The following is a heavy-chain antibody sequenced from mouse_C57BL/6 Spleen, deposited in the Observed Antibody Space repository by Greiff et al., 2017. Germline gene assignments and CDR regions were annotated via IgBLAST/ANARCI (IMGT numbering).Heavy chain of an antibody. CDR1: GYSITSGSY. CDR2: ISYDGSN. J-gene: IGHJ3*01. Sequence: EVKLLESGPGLVKPSQSLSLTCSVTGYSITSGSYWNWIRQFPGNKLEWMGYISYDGSNTSNPSLKNRISITRDTSKNQLFLKLHSVTTENTATAYCACVGTGAFAYWGQGTLVTVSA. D-gene: IGHD4-1*01. CDR3: ACVGTGAFAY. V-gene: IGHV3-6*01.